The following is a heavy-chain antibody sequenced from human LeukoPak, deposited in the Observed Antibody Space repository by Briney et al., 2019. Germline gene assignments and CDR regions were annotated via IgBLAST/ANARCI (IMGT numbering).Heavy chain of an antibody. Sequence: GGSLRLSCAASGFTFSSYEMNWVRQAPGKGLEWVSSISSSSSYIYYADSVKGRFTISRDNAKNSLYLQMNSLRAEDTAVYYCARDPGVVPAARHFDYWGQGTLVTVSS. D-gene: IGHD2-2*01. CDR1: GFTFSSYE. CDR3: ARDPGVVPAARHFDY. J-gene: IGHJ4*02. CDR2: ISSSSSYI. V-gene: IGHV3-21*01.